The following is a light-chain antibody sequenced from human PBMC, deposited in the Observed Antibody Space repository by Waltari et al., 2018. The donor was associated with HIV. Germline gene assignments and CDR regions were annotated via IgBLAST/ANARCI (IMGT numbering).Light chain of an antibody. V-gene: IGKV1-13*02. CDR1: QAISSS. CDR3: QQFNTYPQT. Sequence: AIQLTQSPSSLSPSVGDRVTITCRASQAISSSLAWYQQKPGKAPNLLIYHASTLESGVPSRFSGSGSGADFTLTISSLQPEDSATYYCQQFNTYPQTFGQGTQLEIK. J-gene: IGKJ5*01. CDR2: HAS.